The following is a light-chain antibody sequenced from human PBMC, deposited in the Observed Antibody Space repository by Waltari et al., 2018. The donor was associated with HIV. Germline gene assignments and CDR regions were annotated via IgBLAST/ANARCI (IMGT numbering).Light chain of an antibody. J-gene: IGKJ1*01. CDR2: RAS. CDR1: QSISSW. V-gene: IGKV1-5*03. CDR3: QQYDNYLWT. Sequence: DIQMTQSPFTLSASVGDRVPITCRASQSISSWLAWYQQKPGNVPKLLIYRASTLESGVPSRVSGSGAGTEFTLTISSLQPDDFATYYCQQYDNYLWTFGQGTKVEIK.